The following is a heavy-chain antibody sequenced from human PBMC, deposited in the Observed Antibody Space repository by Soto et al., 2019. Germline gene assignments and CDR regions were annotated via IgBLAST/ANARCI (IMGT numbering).Heavy chain of an antibody. D-gene: IGHD2-15*01. J-gene: IGHJ4*02. CDR1: GLSLTTTGVG. CDR3: AHSTLLR. CDR2: IYWDDDE. Sequence: QITLKESGPTLVKPTQTLTLTCTLSGLSLTTTGVGVGWIRQPPGKALEWLALIYWDDDERLSPSLKSRITITKDTSKNQVVITLTNMDPVDTGTYYCAHSTLLRWGQGTPVTVSS. V-gene: IGHV2-5*02.